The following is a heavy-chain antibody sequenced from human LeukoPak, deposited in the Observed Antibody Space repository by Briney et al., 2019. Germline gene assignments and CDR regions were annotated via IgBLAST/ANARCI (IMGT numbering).Heavy chain of an antibody. CDR2: ISGSGDNT. D-gene: IGHD3-9*01. CDR3: AKGDDILTGYLSYFDY. J-gene: IGHJ4*02. V-gene: IGHV3-23*01. Sequence: PGGSPRLSCAASGFTFRTYAMNWVRQAPPKGLEWVSGISGSGDNTYYADSVKGRFTISRDNSKNTLYLRMNSLRAEDTAVYYCAKGDDILTGYLSYFDYWGQGTLVTVSS. CDR1: GFTFRTYA.